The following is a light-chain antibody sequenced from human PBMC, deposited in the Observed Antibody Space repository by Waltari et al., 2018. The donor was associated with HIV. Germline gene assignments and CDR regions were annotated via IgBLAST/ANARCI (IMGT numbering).Light chain of an antibody. V-gene: IGLV2-14*01. Sequence: QSALTQPASVSGSPGQSITISCTGTSSDVGAYNSVSWYQQHPGKAPKLMIFDVSNRPSGVSNRFSGSKSGNTASLTISGLQAEDEADYYCSSYTSSTTRVFGGGTKLTVI. CDR2: DVS. J-gene: IGLJ2*01. CDR1: SSDVGAYNS. CDR3: SSYTSSTTRV.